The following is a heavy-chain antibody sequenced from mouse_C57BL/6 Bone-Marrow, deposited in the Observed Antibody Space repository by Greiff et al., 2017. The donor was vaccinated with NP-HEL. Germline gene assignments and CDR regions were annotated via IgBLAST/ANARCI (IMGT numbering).Heavy chain of an antibody. D-gene: IGHD1-1*01. CDR3: TTPFITTVVATPDY. CDR2: IDPENGDT. J-gene: IGHJ2*01. CDR1: GFTINDDY. Sequence: VQLQQSGAELVRPGASVKLSCTASGFTINDDYMHWVKQRPEQGLEWIGWIDPENGDTESASKFQGKATITADTSSNTAYLQLSSLTSEDTAVYYCTTPFITTVVATPDYWGQGTTLTVSS. V-gene: IGHV14-4*01.